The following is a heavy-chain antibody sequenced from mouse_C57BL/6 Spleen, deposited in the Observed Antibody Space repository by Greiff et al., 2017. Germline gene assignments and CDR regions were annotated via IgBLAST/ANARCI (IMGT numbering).Heavy chain of an antibody. CDR2: INPNNGGT. J-gene: IGHJ2*01. CDR3: ALIYYYGSSFFDY. D-gene: IGHD1-1*01. V-gene: IGHV1-26*01. CDR1: GYTFTDYY. Sequence: VQLQQSGPELVKPGASVKISCKASGYTFTDYYMNWVKQSHGKSLEWIGDINPNNGGTSYNQKFKGKATLTVDKSSSTADMELRSLTSEDSAVYYCALIYYYGSSFFDYWGQGTTLTVSS.